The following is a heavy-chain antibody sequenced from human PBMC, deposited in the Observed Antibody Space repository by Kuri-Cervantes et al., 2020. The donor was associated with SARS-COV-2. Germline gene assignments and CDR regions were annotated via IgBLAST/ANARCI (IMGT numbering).Heavy chain of an antibody. Sequence: PGKRLACIGKINHSGTTNCNPSLKSRVILPVDTSKLRFSLNLSSVTVADTAVYYCAGFFYYDSSGFVANYYYMDVWGKGTTVTVSS. CDR3: AGFFYYDSSGFVANYYYMDV. J-gene: IGHJ6*03. V-gene: IGHV4-34*01. D-gene: IGHD3-22*01. CDR2: INHSGTT.